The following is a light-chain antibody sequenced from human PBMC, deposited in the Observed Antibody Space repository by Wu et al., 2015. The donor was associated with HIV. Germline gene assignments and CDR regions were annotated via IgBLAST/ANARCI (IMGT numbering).Light chain of an antibody. V-gene: IGKV3-11*01. Sequence: EIVLTQSPATLSLSPRERAVLSCRASQNVGTSLAWLQHRPGQAPKFLINAGSDRVTGIPARFSGSGSGTDFTLTISSLEPEDFAVYYCQQRSNWPPITFGQGTRLEIK. J-gene: IGKJ5*01. CDR1: QNVGTS. CDR3: QQRSNWPPIT. CDR2: AGS.